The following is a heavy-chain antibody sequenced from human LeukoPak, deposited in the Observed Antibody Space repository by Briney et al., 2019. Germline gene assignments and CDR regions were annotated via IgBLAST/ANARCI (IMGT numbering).Heavy chain of an antibody. Sequence: GGSLRLSCAASGFTFSSYSMNWVRQAPGKGLEWVSSISSSSSYIYYADSVKGRFTTSRDNAKNSLYLQMNSLRAEDTAVYYXXXXXXXXXXXXYRKFDMYFDYWGQGTLVTVSS. V-gene: IGHV3-21*01. CDR1: GFTFSSYS. CDR2: ISSSSSYI. CDR3: XXXXXXXXXXXYRKFDMYFDY. J-gene: IGHJ4*02. D-gene: IGHD3-16*02.